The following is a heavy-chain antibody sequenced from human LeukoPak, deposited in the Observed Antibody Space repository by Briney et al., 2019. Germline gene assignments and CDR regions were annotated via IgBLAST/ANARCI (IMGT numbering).Heavy chain of an antibody. Sequence: PGGSLRLSCAASGFTFSSYAMHWVRQAPGKGLEYVSAISSNGGSTYYANSAKGRFTISRDNSKNTLYLQMGSLRAEDMAVYYCARGNSPDGSGAEYFQHWGQGTLVTVSS. CDR3: ARGNSPDGSGAEYFQH. V-gene: IGHV3-64*01. CDR2: ISSNGGST. CDR1: GFTFSSYA. J-gene: IGHJ1*01. D-gene: IGHD2-21*01.